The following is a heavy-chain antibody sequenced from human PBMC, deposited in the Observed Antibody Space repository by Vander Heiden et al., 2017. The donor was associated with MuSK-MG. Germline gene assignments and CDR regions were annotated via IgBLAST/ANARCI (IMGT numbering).Heavy chain of an antibody. J-gene: IGHJ3*02. CDR1: GFTFRNYA. V-gene: IGHV3-23*01. D-gene: IGHD3-22*01. CDR2: IGASDGRT. Sequence: EVQLLESGGGLVQPGGSLRLACEAPGFTFRNYAMPWVRQAPGKGLEWVSTIGASDGRTYYADSVQGRFTISRDNSKNTLFLQMNSLRAEGTVIYYCVRSYDSSGYHVHGFDIWGQGTMVTVSS. CDR3: VRSYDSSGYHVHGFDI.